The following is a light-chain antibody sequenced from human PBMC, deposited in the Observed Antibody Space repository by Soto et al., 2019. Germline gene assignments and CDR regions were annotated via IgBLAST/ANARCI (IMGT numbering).Light chain of an antibody. CDR3: QQLNYYPLT. J-gene: IGKJ4*02. V-gene: IGKV1-9*01. Sequence: DIHLTQSPSFLSASVGDRVTITCRASQGINSYLAWYQQKPGKAPKLLIYGASTLQSGVPSRFSGSESGTEFTLTISSLQPEDFATHYCQQLNYYPLTFGGGTKVESK. CDR1: QGINSY. CDR2: GAS.